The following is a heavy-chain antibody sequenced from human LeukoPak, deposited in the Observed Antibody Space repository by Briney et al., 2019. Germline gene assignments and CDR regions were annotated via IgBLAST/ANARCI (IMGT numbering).Heavy chain of an antibody. CDR2: IHYTGST. Sequence: SETLSLTCTVSGGSISSYYWSWIRQPPGKGLECIGYIHYTGSTNYNPSLKSRVTISVDTSKNQFSLKLNSVTAADTAIYYCARDLLHRGYAFDIWGQGTMVTVSS. D-gene: IGHD5-12*01. CDR1: GGSISSYY. V-gene: IGHV4-59*12. CDR3: ARDLLHRGYAFDI. J-gene: IGHJ3*02.